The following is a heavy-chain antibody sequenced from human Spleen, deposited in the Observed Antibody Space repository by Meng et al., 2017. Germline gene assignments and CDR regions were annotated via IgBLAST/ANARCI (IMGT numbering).Heavy chain of an antibody. CDR1: GFTFSSYA. Sequence: GGSLRLSCAASGFTFSSYAMHWVRQAPGKGPEWVAVISYDGSNKYYADSVKGRFTISRDNSKNTLYLQMNSLGAEDTAVYYCARDMVRLGIVVVPAAATRGYYYGMDVWGQGTTVTVSS. D-gene: IGHD2-2*03. J-gene: IGHJ6*02. V-gene: IGHV3-30*01. CDR3: ARDMVRLGIVVVPAAATRGYYYGMDV. CDR2: ISYDGSNK.